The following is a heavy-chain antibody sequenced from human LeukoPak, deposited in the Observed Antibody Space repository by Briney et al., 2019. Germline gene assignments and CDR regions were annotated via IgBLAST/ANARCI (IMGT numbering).Heavy chain of an antibody. J-gene: IGHJ4*02. CDR2: IYTSGST. Sequence: PSETLSLTCTVSGGSISSYYWSWIRQPAGKGLEWIGRIYTSGSTNYNPSLKSRVTMSVDTSKNQFSLNLISVTAADTAVYYCATGLQSSWYRPYFDYWGQGTLVTVSS. CDR1: GGSISSYY. D-gene: IGHD6-13*01. V-gene: IGHV4-4*07. CDR3: ATGLQSSWYRPYFDY.